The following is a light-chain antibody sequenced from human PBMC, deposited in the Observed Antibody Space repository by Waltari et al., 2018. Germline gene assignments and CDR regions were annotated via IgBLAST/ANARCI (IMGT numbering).Light chain of an antibody. CDR2: GAS. CDR1: QSVSSS. Sequence: IVMTPSPATLSVSPGERVTLSCRASQSVSSSLAWYQHRPGQAPRLLISGASTRATGVPTRFSGSGSGTEFTLTISSLQSEDFAVYYCQQYYDWPPITFGQGTRLEVK. CDR3: QQYYDWPPIT. J-gene: IGKJ5*01. V-gene: IGKV3-15*01.